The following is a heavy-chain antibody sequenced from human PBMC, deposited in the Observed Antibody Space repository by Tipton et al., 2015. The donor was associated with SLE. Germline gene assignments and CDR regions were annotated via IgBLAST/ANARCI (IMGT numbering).Heavy chain of an antibody. J-gene: IGHJ2*01. CDR2: VSTSGSA. Sequence: TLSLTCTVSGGSVSSGGHYWNWIRQPAGKGLEWIGRVSTSGSANYNPSLKSRVTISLHTSENQFSLDLSSVTGADTAVYYCARGSSTSDWYFDLWGRGTLVTVSS. V-gene: IGHV4-61*02. CDR1: GGSVSSGGHY. CDR3: ARGSSTSDWYFDL. D-gene: IGHD2-2*01.